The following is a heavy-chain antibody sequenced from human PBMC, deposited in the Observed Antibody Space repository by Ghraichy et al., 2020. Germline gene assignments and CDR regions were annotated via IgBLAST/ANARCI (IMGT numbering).Heavy chain of an antibody. CDR2: IKQDGSEK. V-gene: IGHV3-7*03. D-gene: IGHD6-13*01. CDR3: ARGRYSSSWLYY. Sequence: GGSLRLSCAASGFTLTPYYMTWVRQAPGKGLEWVANIKQDGSEKYYVDSVRGRFAISRDNAKNSLYLQMNSLRADDTAVYYCARGRYSSSWLYYWGQGTRVTVSS. J-gene: IGHJ4*02. CDR1: GFTLTPYY.